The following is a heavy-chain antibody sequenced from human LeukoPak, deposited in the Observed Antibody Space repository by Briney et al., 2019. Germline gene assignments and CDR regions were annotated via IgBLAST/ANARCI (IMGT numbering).Heavy chain of an antibody. Sequence: PSETLSLTCTVSGDSISSSSYYWGWIRQPPGKGLEWIGSIYYSGSTYYNPSLKSRVTISVDTSKNQFSLKLSSVTAADTAVYFCARGGDYGDPARSDYWGQGTLVTVSS. CDR3: ARGGDYGDPARSDY. CDR2: IYYSGST. D-gene: IGHD4-17*01. CDR1: GDSISSSSYY. V-gene: IGHV4-39*07. J-gene: IGHJ4*02.